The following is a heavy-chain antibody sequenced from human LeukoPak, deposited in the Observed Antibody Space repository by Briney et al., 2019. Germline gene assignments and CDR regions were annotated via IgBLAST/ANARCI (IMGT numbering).Heavy chain of an antibody. CDR1: GFTFSSNF. CDR2: IYSGGRT. J-gene: IGHJ4*02. D-gene: IGHD3-10*01. V-gene: IGHV3-66*01. Sequence: GGSLRLSCAASGFTFSSNFMSWVRQAPGKGLEWVSVIYSGGRTDYADSVKGRFTISRDNSRNMLYLQMNSLRPEDTAVYYCARENGRRVISPYFDYWGQGTLVTVSS. CDR3: ARENGRRVISPYFDY.